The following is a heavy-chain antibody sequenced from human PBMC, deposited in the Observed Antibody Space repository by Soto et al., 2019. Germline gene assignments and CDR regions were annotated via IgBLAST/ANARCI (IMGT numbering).Heavy chain of an antibody. Sequence: QVQLVESGGGVVQPGRSLRLSCAASGFTFSSYAMHWVRQAPGKGLEWVAVISYDGSNKYYADSVKGRFTISRDNSKNTLYLQMNSLRAEDTAVYYCASDEIRFSWAYGMDGWGQGTTVTVSS. CDR2: ISYDGSNK. J-gene: IGHJ6*02. CDR3: ASDEIRFSWAYGMDG. D-gene: IGHD3-3*01. CDR1: GFTFSSYA. V-gene: IGHV3-30-3*01.